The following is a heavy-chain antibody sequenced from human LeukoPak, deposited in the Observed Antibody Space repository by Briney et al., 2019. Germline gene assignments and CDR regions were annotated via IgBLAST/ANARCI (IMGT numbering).Heavy chain of an antibody. CDR3: ARDRRREPLHAFDI. V-gene: IGHV4-59*01. CDR1: GSAITSKC. D-gene: IGHD1-14*01. CDR2: THYSDHT. J-gene: IGHJ3*02. Sequence: SQTLAITSTDPGSAITSKCGDWGRQRPGQEMQWVAYTHYSDHTNYNPSLKSRVTISVDTSKNQLSLMLSSVSAADTAVYYCARDRRREPLHAFDIWGQGTMVTVSS.